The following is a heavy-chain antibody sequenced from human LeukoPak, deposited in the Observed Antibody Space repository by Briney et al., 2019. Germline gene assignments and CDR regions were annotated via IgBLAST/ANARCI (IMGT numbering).Heavy chain of an antibody. D-gene: IGHD2-21*02. V-gene: IGHV3-74*01. CDR2: INFDGSIT. CDR1: GFTFSSNW. Sequence: GGSLRLSCAASGFTFSSNWMHWVRQTPGKGLEWVSRINFDGSITGYADSVQGRFTISRDNAKNTLYLQMNSLTVEDTAVYYCTRDRTAVTLFDSWGQGTVVTVSS. J-gene: IGHJ4*02. CDR3: TRDRTAVTLFDS.